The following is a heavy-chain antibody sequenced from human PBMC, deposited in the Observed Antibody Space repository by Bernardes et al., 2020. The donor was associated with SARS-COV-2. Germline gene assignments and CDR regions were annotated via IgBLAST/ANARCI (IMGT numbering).Heavy chain of an antibody. CDR2: ISAYNGNT. CDR3: ARDFIVVVPAARGDAFDI. D-gene: IGHD2-2*01. V-gene: IGHV1-18*01. CDR1: GYTFTSYG. J-gene: IGHJ3*02. Sequence: ASMKVSCKASGYTFTSYGISWVRQAPGQGLEWMGWISAYNGNTNYAQKLQGRVTMTTDTSTSTAYMELRSLRSDDTAVYYCARDFIVVVPAARGDAFDIWGQGTMVTVSS.